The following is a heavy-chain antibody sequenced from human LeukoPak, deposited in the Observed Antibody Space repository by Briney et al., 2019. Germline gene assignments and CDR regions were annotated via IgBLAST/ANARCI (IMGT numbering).Heavy chain of an antibody. J-gene: IGHJ4*02. Sequence: YPGGSLRLSCAASGFTVSSNYMNWVRQAPGKGLEWVSAISGSGGSTYYADSVKGRFTISRDNSKNTLYLQMNSLRAEDTAVYYCASSPLYSSSWPFDYWGQGTLVTVSS. CDR1: GFTVSSNY. D-gene: IGHD6-13*01. CDR3: ASSPLYSSSWPFDY. CDR2: ISGSGGST. V-gene: IGHV3-23*01.